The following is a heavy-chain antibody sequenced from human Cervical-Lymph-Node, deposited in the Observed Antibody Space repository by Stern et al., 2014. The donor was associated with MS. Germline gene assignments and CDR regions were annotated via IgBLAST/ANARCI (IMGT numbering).Heavy chain of an antibody. CDR3: ARLDYYGSSASTGVDY. CDR1: GGTSSSYT. Sequence: VQLLQSGAEVKKPGSSVTVSCKTSGGTSSSYTFIWVRQAPGQGLEWMAGIIPIFGRADYAQKFQGGVTISADESTNTVYMELSRLRSEDTAMYYCARLDYYGSSASTGVDYWGQGTLVTVSS. D-gene: IGHD3-22*01. V-gene: IGHV1-69*01. J-gene: IGHJ4*02. CDR2: IIPIFGRA.